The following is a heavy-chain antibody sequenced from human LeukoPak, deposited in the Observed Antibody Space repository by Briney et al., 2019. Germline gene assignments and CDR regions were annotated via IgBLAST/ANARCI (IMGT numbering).Heavy chain of an antibody. V-gene: IGHV4-34*01. J-gene: IGHJ4*02. CDR3: ARGRRPRFMITFGGVIAYFDY. CDR1: GGSFSGYY. CDR2: INHSGST. D-gene: IGHD3-16*02. Sequence: SENLSLTCAVYGGSFSGYYWSWIRQPPGKGLEWIGEINHSGSTNYNPSLKSRVTISVDTSKNQFSLKLSSVTAADTAVYYCARGRRPRFMITFGGVIAYFDYWGQGTLVTVSS.